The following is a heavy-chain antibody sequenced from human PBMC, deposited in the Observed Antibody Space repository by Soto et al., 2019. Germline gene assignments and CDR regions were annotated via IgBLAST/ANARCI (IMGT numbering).Heavy chain of an antibody. J-gene: IGHJ5*01. CDR2: IYHSGST. CDR1: GGSISSGGYS. D-gene: IGHD3-22*01. Sequence: PSETLSLTCAVSGGSISSGGYSWSWIRQPPGKGLEWIGYIYHSGSTYYNPSLKSRVTISVDRSKNQFSLKLTSVTAADTSLYYCVRGFYDSSGSSSPFESWGQGTQVTVSS. V-gene: IGHV4-30-2*01. CDR3: VRGFYDSSGSSSPFES.